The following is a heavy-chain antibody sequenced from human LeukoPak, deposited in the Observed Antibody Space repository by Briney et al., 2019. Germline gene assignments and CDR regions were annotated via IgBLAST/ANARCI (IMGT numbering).Heavy chain of an antibody. Sequence: SETLSLTCTVSGGSISSYYWSWIRQPPGKGLEWIGYIYYSGSTNYNPSLKSRVTISVDTSKNQFSLKLSSVTAADTAVYYCARDDNFWSGISYWGQGTLVTVSS. CDR1: GGSISSYY. CDR3: ARDDNFWSGISY. CDR2: IYYSGST. J-gene: IGHJ4*02. V-gene: IGHV4-59*12. D-gene: IGHD3-3*01.